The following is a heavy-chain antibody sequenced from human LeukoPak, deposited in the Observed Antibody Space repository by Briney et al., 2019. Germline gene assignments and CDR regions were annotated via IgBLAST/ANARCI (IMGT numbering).Heavy chain of an antibody. Sequence: SETLSLTCAVSGGSISSYYWSWIRQPPGKGLEWIGYIYYSGSTNYNPSLKSRVTISVDTSKNQFSLKLSSVTAADTAVYYCARGHDYYDSSGYFFVWGQGTTVTVSS. CDR3: ARGHDYYDSSGYFFV. J-gene: IGHJ6*02. V-gene: IGHV4-59*12. CDR2: IYYSGST. D-gene: IGHD3-22*01. CDR1: GGSISSYY.